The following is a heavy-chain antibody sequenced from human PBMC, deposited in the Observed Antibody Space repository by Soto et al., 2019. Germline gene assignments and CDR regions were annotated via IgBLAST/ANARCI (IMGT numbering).Heavy chain of an antibody. V-gene: IGHV3-23*01. J-gene: IGHJ6*02. CDR3: AKDMDWSGVYGMDV. CDR1: GFTFSSYA. D-gene: IGHD3-3*01. Sequence: EVQLLESGGGLVQPGGSLRLSCAASGFTFSSYAMSWVRQAPGKGLEWVTAINGGSTTYYADSVKGRFTISRDNSKNTLYLQMNSLRAEDTAVYYCAKDMDWSGVYGMDVWGQGTTVTVSS. CDR2: INGGSTT.